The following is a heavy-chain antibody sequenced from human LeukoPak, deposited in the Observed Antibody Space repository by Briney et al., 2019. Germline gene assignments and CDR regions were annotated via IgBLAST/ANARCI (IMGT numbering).Heavy chain of an antibody. D-gene: IGHD2-21*01. CDR1: GITVSTTY. CDR3: AKGSVAIPQFFKS. J-gene: IGHJ4*02. V-gene: IGHV3-53*01. Sequence: GGALRLSCAASGITVSTTYMSWVRQAPGKGLEWVSIIYSGGSTYYADSVKGRFSISRDNSKDTLSLQLNSLTGTDTAVYFCAKGSVAIPQFFKSWGRGILVTVSS. CDR2: IYSGGST.